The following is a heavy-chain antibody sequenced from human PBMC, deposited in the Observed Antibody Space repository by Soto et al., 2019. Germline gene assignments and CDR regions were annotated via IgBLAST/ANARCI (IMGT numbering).Heavy chain of an antibody. CDR1: GGSFSGYY. J-gene: IGHJ6*02. CDR3: AKDFLQDWGQDYYYGMDV. CDR2: INHSGST. Sequence: PSETLSLTCAVYGGSFSGYYWSWIRQPPGKGLEWIGEINHSGSTNYNPSHKSRVTISVDTSKNQFSLKLSSVTAADTAVYYCAKDFLQDWGQDYYYGMDVWGQGTTVTVSS. D-gene: IGHD7-27*01. V-gene: IGHV4-34*01.